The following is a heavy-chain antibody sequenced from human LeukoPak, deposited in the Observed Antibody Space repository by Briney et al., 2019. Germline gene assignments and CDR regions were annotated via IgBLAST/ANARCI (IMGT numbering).Heavy chain of an antibody. V-gene: IGHV4-39*07. Sequence: SETLSLTCTVSGGSISSSSYYWGWIRQPPGTGLEWIGSIYSGSTYYNPSLKSRVTISVDTSKNQFSLKLSSVTAADTAVYYCARLEIAAAGNRWFDPWGQGTLVTVSS. D-gene: IGHD6-13*01. CDR2: IYSGST. J-gene: IGHJ5*02. CDR1: GGSISSSSYY. CDR3: ARLEIAAAGNRWFDP.